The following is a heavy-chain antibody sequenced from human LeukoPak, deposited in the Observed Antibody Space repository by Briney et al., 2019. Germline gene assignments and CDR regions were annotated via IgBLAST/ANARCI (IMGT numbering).Heavy chain of an antibody. CDR3: ARHLNSITIVRGAVQYFDY. Sequence: ASVKVSCKASGYTITNNCMHWVRQAPGQGLEWMGVINPRGTGTSYGQKLQGRVTMTTDTSTSTAYMELRSLRSDDTAVYYCARHLNSITIVRGAVQYFDYWGQGTLVTVSS. CDR2: INPRGTGT. D-gene: IGHD3-10*01. J-gene: IGHJ4*02. CDR1: GYTITNNC. V-gene: IGHV1-46*01.